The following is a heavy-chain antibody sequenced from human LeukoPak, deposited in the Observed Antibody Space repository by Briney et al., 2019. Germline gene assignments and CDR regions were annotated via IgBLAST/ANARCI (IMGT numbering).Heavy chain of an antibody. Sequence: SETLSLTCTVSGGSISSGGYYWGWIRQPPGKGLEWIGSFYYSGSTYYNPSLKSRVTISVGTSKNQLSLKLNSLTAADTAIYYCARRYCSGASCDSVRFDPWGQGTLVTVSS. J-gene: IGHJ5*02. D-gene: IGHD2-15*01. V-gene: IGHV4-39*01. CDR2: FYYSGST. CDR1: GGSISSGGYY. CDR3: ARRYCSGASCDSVRFDP.